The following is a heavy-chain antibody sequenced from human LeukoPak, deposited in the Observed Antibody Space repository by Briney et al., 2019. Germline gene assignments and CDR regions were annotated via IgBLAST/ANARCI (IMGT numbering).Heavy chain of an antibody. V-gene: IGHV4-61*01. CDR1: GGSISSSSYY. D-gene: IGHD3-22*01. Sequence: SETLSLTCTVSGGSISSSSYYWSWIRQPPGRGLEWIGYIYHTGSTYYNPSLRSRVTISLDMSKNQFSLKLTSVTAADAAVFYCARVDSGGWYYIDYWGRGTLVTVSS. CDR2: IYHTGST. J-gene: IGHJ4*02. CDR3: ARVDSGGWYYIDY.